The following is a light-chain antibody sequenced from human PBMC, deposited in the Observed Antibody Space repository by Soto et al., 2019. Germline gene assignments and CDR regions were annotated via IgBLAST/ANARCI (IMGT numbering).Light chain of an antibody. CDR2: ENN. V-gene: IGLV6-57*04. Sequence: NFMLTQPHSVSESPGKTVTISCTRSSGSIANNYMQWYQQRPGSAPTTVIFENNQRPSGVPDRFSGSTDGSSNSASLTISGLQTEDEADYYCQSYDSIFVVFGGGTQLTVL. J-gene: IGLJ2*01. CDR3: QSYDSIFVV. CDR1: SGSIANNY.